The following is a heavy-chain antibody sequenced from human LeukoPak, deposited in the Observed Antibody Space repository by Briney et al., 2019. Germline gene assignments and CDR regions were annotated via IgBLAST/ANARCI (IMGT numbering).Heavy chain of an antibody. D-gene: IGHD3-10*01. CDR2: IYNSGST. CDR3: ARLGMGYASGSHSWFFDL. V-gene: IGHV4-59*08. CDR1: GGSISGYY. J-gene: IGHJ2*01. Sequence: PSETLSLTCTVSGGSISGYYWSWIRQPPGKGLEWIGYIYNSGSTNYNPSLKSRVTISVDTSENRFSLRLSSVTAADTAVYYCARLGMGYASGSHSWFFDLWGRGTLVTVSS.